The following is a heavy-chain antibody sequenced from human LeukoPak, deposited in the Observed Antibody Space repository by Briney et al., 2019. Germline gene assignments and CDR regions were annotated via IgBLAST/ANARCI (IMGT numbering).Heavy chain of an antibody. D-gene: IGHD5-18*01. CDR3: AGXXRQXRYGAPFDY. J-gene: IGHJ4*02. Sequence: PGGSLILSCAXXGXTFSSYSMNWXXQAXGKGLEWVSSISSSSSYIHYADSXKGRFTISRDNAKNSLYLQMNSLRAEDTAVYYCAGXXRQXRYGAPFDYWGQGTLVTVSS. CDR1: GXTFSSYS. V-gene: IGHV3-21*01. CDR2: ISSSSSYI.